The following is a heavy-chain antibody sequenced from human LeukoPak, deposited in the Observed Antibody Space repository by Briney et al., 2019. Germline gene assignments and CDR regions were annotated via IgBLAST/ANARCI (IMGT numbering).Heavy chain of an antibody. D-gene: IGHD6-25*01. CDR3: ARAFYSSADY. J-gene: IGHJ4*02. Sequence: PGGSPRLSCAASGFTFNSNWMTWVRQAPGKGLEWVANINQDGSEKYYVDSVKGRFTVSRDNAKISLYLQMNSLRAEDTAIYYCARAFYSSADYWGQGTLVAVSS. V-gene: IGHV3-7*01. CDR1: GFTFNSNW. CDR2: INQDGSEK.